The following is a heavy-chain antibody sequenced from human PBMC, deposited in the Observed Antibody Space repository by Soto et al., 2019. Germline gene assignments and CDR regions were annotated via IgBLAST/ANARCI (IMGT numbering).Heavy chain of an antibody. D-gene: IGHD2-15*01. J-gene: IGHJ4*02. CDR3: ARRIIGPATPQIDY. CDR2: IFWNGDK. V-gene: IGHV2-5*01. Sequence: QITLKESGPTLVKPTQTLTLTCTFSGFSLTASGEGVAWIRQPPGKALEWLALIFWNGDKFYSSSLRSRLTITKDTSKSHVVLTMTNMDPAAAARYYCARRIIGPATPQIDYRGQGPLVTVSS. CDR1: GFSLTASGEG.